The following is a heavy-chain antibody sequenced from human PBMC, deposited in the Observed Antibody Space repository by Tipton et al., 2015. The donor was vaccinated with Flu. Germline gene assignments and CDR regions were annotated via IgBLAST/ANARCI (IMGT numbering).Heavy chain of an antibody. Sequence: LRLSCTVSGGSISSGGYYWSWIRQHPGKGLEWIGYTYYSGSTYYNPSLKSRVTISVDTSKNQFSLKLSSVTAADTAVYYCARASNWNWGFDPWGQGTLVTVSS. V-gene: IGHV4-31*02. J-gene: IGHJ5*02. CDR2: TYYSGST. CDR1: GGSISSGGYY. D-gene: IGHD1-7*01. CDR3: ARASNWNWGFDP.